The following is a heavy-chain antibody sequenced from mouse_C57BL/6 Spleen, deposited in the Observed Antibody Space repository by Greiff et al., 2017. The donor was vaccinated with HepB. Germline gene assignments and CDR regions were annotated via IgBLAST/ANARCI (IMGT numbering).Heavy chain of an antibody. J-gene: IGHJ3*01. CDR2: INPGSGGT. D-gene: IGHD1-1*01. CDR1: GYAFTNYL. CDR3: ARRTVVPFAY. Sequence: VQLQQSGAELVRPGTSVKVSCKASGYAFTNYLIEWVKQRPGQGLEWIGVINPGSGGTNYNEKFKGKATLTADKSSSTAYMQLSSLTSEDSAVYFCARRTVVPFAYWGQGTLVTVSA. V-gene: IGHV1-54*01.